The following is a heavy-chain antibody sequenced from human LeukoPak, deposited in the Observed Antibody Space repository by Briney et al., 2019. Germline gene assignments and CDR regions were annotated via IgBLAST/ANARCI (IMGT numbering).Heavy chain of an antibody. V-gene: IGHV3-33*06. J-gene: IGHJ4*02. CDR1: GFTFSSYG. CDR3: AKDLGQVGLLDY. D-gene: IGHD1-26*01. CDR2: IWYDGSNK. Sequence: GRSLRLSCAASGFTFSSYGMHWFRQAPGKGLEWVAVIWYDGSNKYYADSVKGRFTISRDNSKNTLYLQMNSLRAEDTAVYYCAKDLGQVGLLDYWGQGTLVTVSS.